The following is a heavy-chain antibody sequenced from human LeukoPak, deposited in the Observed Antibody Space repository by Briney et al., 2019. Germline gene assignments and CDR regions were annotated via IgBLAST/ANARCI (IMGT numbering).Heavy chain of an antibody. CDR1: GGSISSSPYY. CDR2: IYYGGST. Sequence: SETLSLTCTVSGGSISSSPYYWGWIRQPPGKGLEWIGSIYYGGSTYYSPSLNSRLTISIDTSKNHFSLILSSVTAADAAVYYCARLEDGYRIDYWGQGTLVIVSS. D-gene: IGHD5-24*01. V-gene: IGHV4-39*07. CDR3: ARLEDGYRIDY. J-gene: IGHJ4*02.